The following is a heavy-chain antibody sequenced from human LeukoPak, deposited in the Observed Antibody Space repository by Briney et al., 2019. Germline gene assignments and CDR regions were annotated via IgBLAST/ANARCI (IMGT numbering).Heavy chain of an antibody. Sequence: ASVKVSCKTSGYTFSGYYMHWVRQAPGQGLEWMGWINPNSGGTNYAQKFQDRVTMTTDTSTSTAYMELRSLRSDDTAVYYCARDSYGSGGYWGQGTLVTVSS. D-gene: IGHD3-10*01. V-gene: IGHV1-2*02. CDR3: ARDSYGSGGY. J-gene: IGHJ4*02. CDR2: INPNSGGT. CDR1: GYTFSGYY.